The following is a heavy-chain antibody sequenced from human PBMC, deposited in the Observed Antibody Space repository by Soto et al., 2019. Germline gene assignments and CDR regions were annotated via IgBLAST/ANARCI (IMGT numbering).Heavy chain of an antibody. V-gene: IGHV3-23*01. CDR1: GFTFSSYA. Sequence: GGSLRLSCAASGFTFSSYAMSWVRQAPGRGLEWVSGISSSDGSTYYADSVKGRFTISRDNSKKTLYLQMNSLRAEDTAVYYCEPGRQLVLDYWGQGTVVTVPS. D-gene: IGHD6-13*01. CDR3: EPGRQLVLDY. CDR2: ISSSDGST. J-gene: IGHJ4*02.